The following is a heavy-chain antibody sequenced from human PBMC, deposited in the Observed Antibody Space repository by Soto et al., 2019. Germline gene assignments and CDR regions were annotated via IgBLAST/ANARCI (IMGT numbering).Heavy chain of an antibody. J-gene: IGHJ3*02. Sequence: GGSLRLSCAASGFTFSNYAMNWVRQAPGKGLAWVSVISVGGGNTLYADSVKGRFTISRDNSKNTLDLQMNSLRVEDTAVYCCAKTRTYNSDWPPDGFDIWGQGTMVTVSS. D-gene: IGHD6-25*01. V-gene: IGHV3-23*01. CDR1: GFTFSNYA. CDR2: ISVGGGNT. CDR3: AKTRTYNSDWPPDGFDI.